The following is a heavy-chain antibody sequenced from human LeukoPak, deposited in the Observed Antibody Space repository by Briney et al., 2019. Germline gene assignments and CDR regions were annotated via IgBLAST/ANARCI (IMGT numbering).Heavy chain of an antibody. CDR3: ARARGEYSSGWTPFDY. CDR1: GYTFSSYA. CDR2: INSNAGNP. Sequence: ASVKVSCKASGYTFSSYAMNWVRQAPEQGLEWMGWINSNAGNPMYAQGFTGRFVFSLDTSVSTAYLQISSLKAEDTAVYYCARARGEYSSGWTPFDYWGQGTLVTVSS. V-gene: IGHV7-4-1*02. D-gene: IGHD6-19*01. J-gene: IGHJ4*02.